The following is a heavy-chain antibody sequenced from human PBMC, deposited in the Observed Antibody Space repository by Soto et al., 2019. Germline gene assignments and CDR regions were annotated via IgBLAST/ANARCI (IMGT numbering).Heavy chain of an antibody. D-gene: IGHD2-2*01. V-gene: IGHV3-23*01. CDR3: AKRSNTPAAMKSPFDY. CDR2: ISDSGGST. CDR1: GFTFNNYA. Sequence: EVQLLESGGGLVQPGGGSLGLSCAASGFTFNNYAMSWVRQAPGKGLEGVSTISDSGGSTYYADSVKGRFTISRDNSKNTLYLQMNSLRAEDTAVYYCAKRSNTPAAMKSPFDYWGQGTLVTVSS. J-gene: IGHJ4*02.